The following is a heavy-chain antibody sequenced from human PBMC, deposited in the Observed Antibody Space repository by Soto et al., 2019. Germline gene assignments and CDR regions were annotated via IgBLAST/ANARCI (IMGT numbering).Heavy chain of an antibody. CDR2: VSRNGINT. J-gene: IGHJ6*04. CDR3: AITYYDFDV. Sequence: EEQLVQSGGGLVQPGGPLRLSCAASGFSFSSNDQFWARQAPGKGLEYVSAVSRNGINTYYANSVKGRFTISRDNSKNIMYLQMGTLRAEDMAVYYCAITYYDFDVWGKGTTVIVSS. V-gene: IGHV3-64*01. D-gene: IGHD3-3*01. CDR1: GFSFSSND.